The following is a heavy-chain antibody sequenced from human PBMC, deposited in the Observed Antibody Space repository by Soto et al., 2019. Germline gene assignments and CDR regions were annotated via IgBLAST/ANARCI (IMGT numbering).Heavy chain of an antibody. Sequence: QLQLQESGPGLVKPSETLSLTCIVSGGSITRNNHYWGWIRQSPGKGLEWIGSILYSGSTNYNPSLNSGVTLSVETAKNQFSLKMSSVTAADTAVYYCARLGSSGWYQGSYFDYWGQGTLVTVSA. J-gene: IGHJ4*02. D-gene: IGHD6-19*01. CDR2: ILYSGST. CDR3: ARLGSSGWYQGSYFDY. V-gene: IGHV4-39*01. CDR1: GGSITRNNHY.